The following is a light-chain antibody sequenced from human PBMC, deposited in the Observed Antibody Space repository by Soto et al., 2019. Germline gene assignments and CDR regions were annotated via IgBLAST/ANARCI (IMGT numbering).Light chain of an antibody. J-gene: IGLJ7*01. CDR3: CSYAGSSTHAV. CDR1: SSDVGSYNL. V-gene: IGLV2-23*01. CDR2: EGS. Sequence: QSALTQPASVSGSPGQSITISCTGTSSDVGSYNLVSWYQQHPGKAPKLMIYEGSKRPSGVSNRFSGSKSGNTASLTISELQAEDEADYYCCSYAGSSTHAVFGGGTQLTVL.